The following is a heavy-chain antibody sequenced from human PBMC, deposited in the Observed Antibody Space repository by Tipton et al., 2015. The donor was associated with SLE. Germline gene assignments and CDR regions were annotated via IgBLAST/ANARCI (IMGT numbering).Heavy chain of an antibody. CDR3: ARRWELEYYFDY. Sequence: LRLSCTVSGGSITSHYWSWIRQSPGKGLEWIGYMYYSGNANYNPSLKSRVTISIDTSKSQFSLKLSSVTAADTAVYYCARRWELEYYFDYWGQGTLVTVSS. J-gene: IGHJ4*02. V-gene: IGHV4-59*11. CDR1: GGSITSHY. D-gene: IGHD1-26*01. CDR2: MYYSGNA.